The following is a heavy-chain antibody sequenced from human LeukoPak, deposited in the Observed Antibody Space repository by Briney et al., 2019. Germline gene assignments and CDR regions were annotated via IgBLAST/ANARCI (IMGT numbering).Heavy chain of an antibody. J-gene: IGHJ4*02. V-gene: IGHV1-8*03. Sequence: ASVKVSCKASGYTFTSYDINWVRQATGQGLEWMGWMNPNSGNTGYAQKFQGRVTITRNTSISTAYMELSSLRSEDTAVYYCARAYRYDFWSGYIRYYFDYWGQGTLVTVSS. CDR3: ARAYRYDFWSGYIRYYFDY. CDR1: GYTFTSYD. D-gene: IGHD3-3*01. CDR2: MNPNSGNT.